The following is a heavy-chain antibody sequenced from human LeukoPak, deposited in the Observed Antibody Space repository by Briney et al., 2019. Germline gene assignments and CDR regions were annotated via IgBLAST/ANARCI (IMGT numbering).Heavy chain of an antibody. CDR2: INSDDSTT. Sequence: PGGSLRLSCAASGFTFSTYWMHWVRQAPGKGLEWVSRINSDDSTTSYADSVKGRFTISRDNAKNTLYLQMNSLRGEDTAVYYCARGAVAGNFDYWGQGTLVAVSS. D-gene: IGHD6-19*01. CDR1: GFTFSTYW. CDR3: ARGAVAGNFDY. V-gene: IGHV3-74*01. J-gene: IGHJ4*02.